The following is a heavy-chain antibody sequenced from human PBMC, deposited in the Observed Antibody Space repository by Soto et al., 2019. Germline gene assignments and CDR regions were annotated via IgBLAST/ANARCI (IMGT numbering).Heavy chain of an antibody. CDR3: AKYCSSDVCFDY. CDR1: GFTFSSCS. D-gene: IGHD2-8*01. V-gene: IGHV3-48*02. CDR2: ISGSGDTK. J-gene: IGHJ4*02. Sequence: PGGSLRLSCASSGFTFSSCSMNWVRQAPGKRLEWVSFISGSGDTKYYADSVKGRFTIPRDNAKNSLYLQMSSLIDEDTAVYYCAKYCSSDVCFDYWGQGTLVTVSS.